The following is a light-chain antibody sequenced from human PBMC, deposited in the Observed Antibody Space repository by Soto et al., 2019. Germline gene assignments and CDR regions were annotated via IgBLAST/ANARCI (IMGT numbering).Light chain of an antibody. CDR1: SSDVGSYNL. J-gene: IGLJ1*01. CDR3: CSYADSSTLYV. V-gene: IGLV2-23*02. Sequence: QSVLTQPASVSGSPGQSITISCTGTSSDVGSYNLVSWYQQHPGKAPKVMIHEVSKRPSGVSNRFSGSKSGNTASLTISGLQAEDEADYYCCSYADSSTLYVFGTGTKVTVL. CDR2: EVS.